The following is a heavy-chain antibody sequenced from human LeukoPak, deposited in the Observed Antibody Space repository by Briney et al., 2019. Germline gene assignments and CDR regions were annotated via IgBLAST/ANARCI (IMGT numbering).Heavy chain of an antibody. D-gene: IGHD6-6*01. CDR3: ARARVFDAFDI. CDR1: GYTFTSYD. J-gene: IGHJ3*02. CDR2: MNPNSGNT. V-gene: IGHV1-8*01. Sequence: ASVTVSCTASGYTFTSYDINWVRQATGQGLEWMGWMNPNSGNTGYAQKFQGRVTMTRNTSVSTAYMGLSSLRSEDTAVYYCARARVFDAFDIWGQGTMVTVSS.